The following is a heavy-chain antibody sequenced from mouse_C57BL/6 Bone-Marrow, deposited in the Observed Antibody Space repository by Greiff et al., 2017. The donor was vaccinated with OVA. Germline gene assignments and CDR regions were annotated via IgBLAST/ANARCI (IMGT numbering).Heavy chain of an antibody. CDR3: ARGGDGYYN. CDR1: GYTFTDYY. Sequence: EVQLQQSGPVLVKPGASVKMSCKASGYTFTDYYMNWVKQSHGKSLEWIGVINPYNGGTSYNQKFKGKATLTVDKSSSTAYMELNSLTSEDSAVYYCARGGDGYYNWGQGTTLTVSS. J-gene: IGHJ2*01. CDR2: INPYNGGT. V-gene: IGHV1-19*01. D-gene: IGHD2-3*01.